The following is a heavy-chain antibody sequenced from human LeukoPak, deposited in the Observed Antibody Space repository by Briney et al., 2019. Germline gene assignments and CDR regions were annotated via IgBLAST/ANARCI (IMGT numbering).Heavy chain of an antibody. CDR3: ARGQPLYDFWSGYYNSYYYYYMDV. CDR2: INHSGST. V-gene: IGHV4-34*01. J-gene: IGHJ6*03. D-gene: IGHD3-3*01. Sequence: SETLSLTCAVYGGSFSGYYWSWIRQPPGKGLEWIGEINHSGSTNYNPSLKSRVTISVDTSKNQFSLKLSSVTAADTAVYYCARGQPLYDFWSGYYNSYYYYYMDVWGKGTTVTVSS. CDR1: GGSFSGYY.